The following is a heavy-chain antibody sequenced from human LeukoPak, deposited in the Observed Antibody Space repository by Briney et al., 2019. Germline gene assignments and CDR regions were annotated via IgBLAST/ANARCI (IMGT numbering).Heavy chain of an antibody. V-gene: IGHV4-61*02. CDR1: GGSISSGSYY. D-gene: IGHD3-3*01. CDR3: ARDFGVAYGFDP. Sequence: SEILSLTCTVSGGSISSGSYYWSWIRQPAGKGLEWIGRIYTSGSTNYNPSLKSRVTMSVDTSKNQFSLKLSSVTAADTAVYYCARDFGVAYGFDPWGQGTLVTVSS. CDR2: IYTSGST. J-gene: IGHJ5*02.